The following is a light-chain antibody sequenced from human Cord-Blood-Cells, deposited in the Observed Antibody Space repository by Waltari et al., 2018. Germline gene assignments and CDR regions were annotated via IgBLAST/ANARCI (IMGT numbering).Light chain of an antibody. CDR2: GAS. CDR3: QQYGSSPPIT. CDR1: QSVSSSY. Sequence: EIVLTQSPGTLSLSPGERATLSCRARQSVSSSYLAWYQQKPGQAPRLLIYGASSRATCIPDRFSGSGSGTDFTLTISRLEPEDFAVYYCQQYGSSPPITFGQGTRLEIK. J-gene: IGKJ5*01. V-gene: IGKV3-20*01.